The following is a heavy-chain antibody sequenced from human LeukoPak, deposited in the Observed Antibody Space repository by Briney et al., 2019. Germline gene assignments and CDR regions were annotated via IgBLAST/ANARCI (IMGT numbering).Heavy chain of an antibody. V-gene: IGHV1-8*03. CDR1: GYTFTSYD. CDR2: MNPNSGST. J-gene: IGHJ6*03. Sequence: ASVKVSCKASGYTFTSYDINWVRQATGQGLEWMGWMNPNSGSTGYAQKFQGRVTITRNTSISTAYMELSSLRSEDTAVYYCSVLLTYCSSTSCSPYYMDVWGKGTTVTVSS. D-gene: IGHD2-2*01. CDR3: SVLLTYCSSTSCSPYYMDV.